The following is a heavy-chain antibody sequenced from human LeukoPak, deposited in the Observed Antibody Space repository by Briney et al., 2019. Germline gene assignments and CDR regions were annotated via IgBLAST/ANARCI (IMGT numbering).Heavy chain of an antibody. Sequence: GGSLRLSCAASGFTFDDYAIHWVRQAPGKGLEWVSLINGDGDTTHYADSVKGRFTTSRDNAKNSLYLQMNSLRAEDTAVYYCARGGSSGYHFDYWGQGTLVTVSS. J-gene: IGHJ4*02. D-gene: IGHD3-22*01. CDR2: INGDGDTT. V-gene: IGHV3-43*02. CDR1: GFTFDDYA. CDR3: ARGGSSGYHFDY.